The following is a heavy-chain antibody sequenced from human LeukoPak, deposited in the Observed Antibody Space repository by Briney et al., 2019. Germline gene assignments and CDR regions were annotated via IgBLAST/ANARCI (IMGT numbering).Heavy chain of an antibody. CDR3: ARGSIVGANVYYYMDV. D-gene: IGHD1-26*01. V-gene: IGHV5-51*01. CDR2: IYPGDSDT. CDR1: GYSFTSYW. J-gene: IGHJ6*03. Sequence: GESLKISCKGSGYSFTSYWIGWVRQMPGKGLEWMGIIYPGDSDTRYSPSFQGQVTISADKSISTAYLQWSSLKASDTAMYYCARGSIVGANVYYYMDVWGKGTTVTLSS.